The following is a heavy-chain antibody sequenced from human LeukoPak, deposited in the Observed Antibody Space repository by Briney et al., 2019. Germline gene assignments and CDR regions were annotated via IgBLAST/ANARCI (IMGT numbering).Heavy chain of an antibody. CDR2: INSDGSST. Sequence: QTGGSLRLPCATSGFTFSSYWMHWVRQAPGKGLVWVSRINSDGSSTSYADFVKGRFTISRDNAKNTLYLQMNSLRAEDTAVYYCARECGGDCWDAFDIWGQGTMVTVSS. J-gene: IGHJ3*02. CDR3: ARECGGDCWDAFDI. CDR1: GFTFSSYW. D-gene: IGHD2-21*02. V-gene: IGHV3-74*01.